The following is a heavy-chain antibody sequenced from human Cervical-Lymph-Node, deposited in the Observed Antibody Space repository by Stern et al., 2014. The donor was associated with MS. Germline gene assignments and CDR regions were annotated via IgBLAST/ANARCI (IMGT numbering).Heavy chain of an antibody. Sequence: VQLVESGPGLLKPSETLSLTCTLSGGSISSYYWSWIRQPPGQGLEWIGYIYYSGSTTYNPSLKSRVTISVDTSKNQFSLKLSSVTAADTAVYYCARHSGYSSGWYPFDYWGQGTLVTVSS. V-gene: IGHV4-59*01. J-gene: IGHJ4*02. CDR3: ARHSGYSSGWYPFDY. CDR1: GGSISSYY. CDR2: IYYSGST. D-gene: IGHD6-19*01.